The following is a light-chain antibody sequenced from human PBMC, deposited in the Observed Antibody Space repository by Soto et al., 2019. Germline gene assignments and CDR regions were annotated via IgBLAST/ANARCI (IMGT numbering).Light chain of an antibody. CDR1: QSISTY. CDR3: QQSYTTPRT. Sequence: DIQMTQSPSSLSASVGDRVTIACRASQSISTYVNWYLQKPGKAPQLLIFAAPRLHSGVPSRFSGSGSGTDFTLTINSLEPEDLATYYCQQSYTTPRTFGQGTKVAIK. CDR2: AAP. J-gene: IGKJ1*01. V-gene: IGKV1-39*01.